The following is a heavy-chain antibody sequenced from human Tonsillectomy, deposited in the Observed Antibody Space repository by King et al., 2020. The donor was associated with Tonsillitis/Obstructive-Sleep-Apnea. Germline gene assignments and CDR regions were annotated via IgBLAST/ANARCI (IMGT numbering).Heavy chain of an antibody. Sequence: TLKESGPTLVKPTQTLTLTCTFSGFSLSTSGVGVGWIRQPPGKALEWLALIYWDDDKRYSPSLKSRLTITKDTSKNQVVLTMTNMDPVDTATYYCAHRRWLRQQTGNAFDIWGQGTMVTVSS. CDR1: GFSLSTSGVG. V-gene: IGHV2-5*02. J-gene: IGHJ3*02. CDR2: IYWDDDK. D-gene: IGHD5-12*01. CDR3: AHRRWLRQQTGNAFDI.